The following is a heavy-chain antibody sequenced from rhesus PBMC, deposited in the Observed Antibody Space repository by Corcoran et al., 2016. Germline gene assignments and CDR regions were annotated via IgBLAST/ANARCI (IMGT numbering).Heavy chain of an antibody. CDR1: GGSISSNY. Sequence: QLQLQESGPGLVKPSATLSLTCAVSGGSISSNYWSWIRQAPGKGLGWIGRIFGSGGSTDYNPSLKSRVTSSTATSKNQFSLKLSSVTAADTAVYYCARTTAIYYYGVDSWGQGVVVTVSA. CDR3: ARTTAIYYYGVDS. CDR2: IFGSGGST. V-gene: IGHV4-173*01. J-gene: IGHJ6*01. D-gene: IGHD4-11*01.